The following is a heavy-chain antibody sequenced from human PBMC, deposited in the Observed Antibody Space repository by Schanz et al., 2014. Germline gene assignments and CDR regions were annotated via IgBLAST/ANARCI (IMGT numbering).Heavy chain of an antibody. CDR1: GFAFSSFA. J-gene: IGHJ6*02. CDR2: ISGSGGST. Sequence: EVQLVQSGGGLVQPGGSLRLSCVASGFAFSSFAMTWVRQAPGRGLEWVSAISGSGGSTYYADSVKGRFTMSRDNAKNSVFLQMNSLRAEDTAVYYCLAPDYGMDVWGQGTMVTVSS. CDR3: LAPDYGMDV. V-gene: IGHV3-23*04.